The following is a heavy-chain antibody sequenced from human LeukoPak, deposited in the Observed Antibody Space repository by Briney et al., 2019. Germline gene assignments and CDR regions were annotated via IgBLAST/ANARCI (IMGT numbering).Heavy chain of an antibody. J-gene: IGHJ4*02. CDR1: GFTFNSYA. Sequence: GGSLRLSCAASGFTFNSYAMSWVRQAPGKGLEWVSAISGSGGSTYYADSVKGRFTISRDNSKNTLYLQMNSLRAEDTAVYYCAKDQSSAGYYYDSSDPFDYWGQGTLVTVSS. CDR3: AKDQSSAGYYYDSSDPFDY. CDR2: ISGSGGST. D-gene: IGHD3-22*01. V-gene: IGHV3-23*01.